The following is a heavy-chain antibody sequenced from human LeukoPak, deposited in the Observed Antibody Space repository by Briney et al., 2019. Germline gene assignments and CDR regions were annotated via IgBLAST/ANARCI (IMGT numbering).Heavy chain of an antibody. CDR1: GGTFSSYA. D-gene: IGHD3-9*01. CDR3: ARDYGELRYFDWLTYGDAFDI. CDR2: IIPILGIA. J-gene: IGHJ3*02. V-gene: IGHV1-69*04. Sequence: SVKVSCKASGGTFSSYAISWVRQAPGQGLEWMGRIIPILGIANYAQKLQGRVTMTTDTSTSTAYMELRSLRSDDTAVYYCARDYGELRYFDWLTYGDAFDIWGQGTMVTVSS.